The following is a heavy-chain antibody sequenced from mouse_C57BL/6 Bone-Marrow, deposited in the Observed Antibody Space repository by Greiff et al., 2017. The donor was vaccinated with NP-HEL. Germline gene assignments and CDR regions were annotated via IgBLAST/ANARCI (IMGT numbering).Heavy chain of an antibody. V-gene: IGHV1-62-2*01. CDR2: FYPGSGSI. CDR3: ARHEEDYYGSSYYWYFDV. Sequence: VKLMESGAELVKPGASVKLSCKASGYTFTEYTIHWVKQRSGQGLEWIGWFYPGSGSIKYNEKFKDKATLTADKSSSTVYMELSRLTSEDSAVYFCARHEEDYYGSSYYWYFDVWGTGTTVTVSS. CDR1: GYTFTEYT. D-gene: IGHD1-1*01. J-gene: IGHJ1*03.